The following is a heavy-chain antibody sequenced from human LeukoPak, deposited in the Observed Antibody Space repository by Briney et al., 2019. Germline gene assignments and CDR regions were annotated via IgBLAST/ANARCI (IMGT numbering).Heavy chain of an antibody. Sequence: GGSLRLSCAASGFTFRKYWMSWVRQAPGEGLEWVANIKQDGSEKYYVDSVKGRFTISRDNAKNSLYLQMKSLSAEDAAVYYCARVMVAATNWFDPWGQGTLVTVSS. CDR3: ARVMVAATNWFDP. CDR1: GFTFRKYW. D-gene: IGHD2-15*01. J-gene: IGHJ5*02. V-gene: IGHV3-7*01. CDR2: IKQDGSEK.